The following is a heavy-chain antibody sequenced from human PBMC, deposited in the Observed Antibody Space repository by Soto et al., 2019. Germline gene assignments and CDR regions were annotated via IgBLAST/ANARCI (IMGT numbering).Heavy chain of an antibody. D-gene: IGHD4-17*01. CDR1: GFTFRDYY. V-gene: IGHV3-11*05. CDR2: GSGSETYI. CDR3: ARKTTVTKPDEY. Sequence: QVQLVVSGGGLVQPGGSLRLSCAASGFTFRDYYVTWVRQAPGKGLEWILYGSGSETYIKYADSVKGRFTVSRDNARNFAYLQMDSLRAEDTATYYCARKTTVTKPDEYWGRGTLVTVSS. J-gene: IGHJ4*02.